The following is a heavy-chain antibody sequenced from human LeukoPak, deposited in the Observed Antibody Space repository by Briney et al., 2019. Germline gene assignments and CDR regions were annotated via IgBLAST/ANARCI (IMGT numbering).Heavy chain of an antibody. Sequence: ASVKVSCKASGYTFNHFGISWVRQAPGPGLEWMGWISAFNGNTKYGQRLQGRVTMTTDASTSTAYMEVRSMRSDDTAVYYCARDTTSIDAAGTFDVWGQGTLVTVSS. CDR3: ARDTTSIDAAGTFDV. J-gene: IGHJ4*02. V-gene: IGHV1-18*01. CDR1: GYTFNHFG. D-gene: IGHD6-13*01. CDR2: ISAFNGNT.